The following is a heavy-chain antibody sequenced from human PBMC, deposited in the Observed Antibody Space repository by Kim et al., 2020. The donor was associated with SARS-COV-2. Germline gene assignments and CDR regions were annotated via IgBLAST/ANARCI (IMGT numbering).Heavy chain of an antibody. CDR2: ICYDGSNK. CDR1: GFTFSSYG. D-gene: IGHD7-27*01. Sequence: GGSLRLSCAASGFTFSSYGMHWVRQAPGKGLEWVAVICYDGSNKYYADSVKGRFTISRDNSKNTLYLQMNSLRAEDTAVYYCASNLGPGCYYYYGMDVWRKGTTVTVSS. V-gene: IGHV3-33*08. CDR3: ASNLGPGCYYYYGMDV. J-gene: IGHJ6*04.